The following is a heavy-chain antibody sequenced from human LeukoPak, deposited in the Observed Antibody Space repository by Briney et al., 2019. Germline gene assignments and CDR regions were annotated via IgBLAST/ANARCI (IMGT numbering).Heavy chain of an antibody. J-gene: IGHJ3*01. Sequence: GGSLRLSCAASGFAFSTYAMNWVRQAPGKGLEWVSVISGSGGSIYYADSVKGRFTISKDKAKNTMDLQMNSLRAEDTAVYYCAREVYSYSWYPHRGGFDFWGQGTMVTVSS. CDR1: GFAFSTYA. CDR2: ISGSGGSI. D-gene: IGHD6-13*01. V-gene: IGHV3-23*01. CDR3: AREVYSYSWYPHRGGFDF.